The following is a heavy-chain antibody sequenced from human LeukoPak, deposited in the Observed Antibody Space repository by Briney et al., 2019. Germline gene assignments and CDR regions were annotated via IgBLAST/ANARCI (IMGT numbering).Heavy chain of an antibody. V-gene: IGHV4-39*07. J-gene: IGHJ4*02. CDR1: GSSISSSSYY. CDR2: IYYSGST. CDR3: ARAPNGYDFGEPYYFDY. D-gene: IGHD5-12*01. Sequence: SETLSLTCTVSGSSISSSSYYWGWIRQPPGKGLEWIGSIYYSGSTYYNPSLKSRVTISVDTSKNQFSLKLSSVTAADTAVYYCARAPNGYDFGEPYYFDYWGQGTLVTVSS.